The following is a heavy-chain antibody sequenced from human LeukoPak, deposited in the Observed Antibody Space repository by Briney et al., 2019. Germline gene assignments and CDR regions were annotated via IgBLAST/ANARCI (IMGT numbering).Heavy chain of an antibody. J-gene: IGHJ5*02. CDR3: XXXXXXXNXXTRXTXXXXXP. V-gene: IGHV3-21*01. Sequence: CXXSGFTFSSYNMNWVRQAPGKGLEWVSSISSSSDYIYYADSVKGRFTISRDNAKNSLYLQMKSLRAEDTAVYYXXXXXXXXNXXTRXTXXXXXPWGQXTLVTVSS. CDR1: GFTFSSYN. CDR2: ISSSSDYI.